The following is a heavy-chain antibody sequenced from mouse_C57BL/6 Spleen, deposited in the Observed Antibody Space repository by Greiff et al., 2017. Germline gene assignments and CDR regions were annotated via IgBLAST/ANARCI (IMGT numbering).Heavy chain of an antibody. V-gene: IGHV1-52*01. D-gene: IGHD2-4*01. CDR3: ARWVYDYDDAWYFDV. J-gene: IGHJ1*03. Sequence: VQLQQPGAELVRPGSSVKLSCKASGYTFTSYWMHWVKQRPIQGLEWIGNIDPSDSETHYNQKFKDKATLTVDKSSSTAYMQLSSLTSEDSAVNYCARWVYDYDDAWYFDVWGTGTTVTVSS. CDR2: IDPSDSET. CDR1: GYTFTSYW.